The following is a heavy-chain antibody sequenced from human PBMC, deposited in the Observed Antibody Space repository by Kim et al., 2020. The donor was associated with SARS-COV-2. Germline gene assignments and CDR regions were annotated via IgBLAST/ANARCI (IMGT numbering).Heavy chain of an antibody. CDR1: GFTFSSYW. V-gene: IGHV3-7*03. D-gene: IGHD2-2*01. J-gene: IGHJ1*01. Sequence: GGSLRLSCAASGFTFSSYWMSWVRQAPGKGLEWVANIKQDGSEKYYVDSVKGRFTISRDNAKNSLYLQMNSLRAEDTAVYYCARDRGSTSWSPRYCQHWGQGTLVTVSS. CDR3: ARDRGSTSWSPRYCQH. CDR2: IKQDGSEK.